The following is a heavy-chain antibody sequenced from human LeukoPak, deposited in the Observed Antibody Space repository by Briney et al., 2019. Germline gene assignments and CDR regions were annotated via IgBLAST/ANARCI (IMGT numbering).Heavy chain of an antibody. J-gene: IGHJ4*01. V-gene: IGHV3-74*01. CDR2: INGDGTTT. CDR3: ATGNYYDSRGYYTFGH. D-gene: IGHD3-22*01. CDR1: GFAFNKYW. Sequence: GGSLRLSGAASGFAFNKYWMQWVRQTPGKGLVWVSRINGDGTTTSYADSGKGGFTSSRDNAKNTLYLQMSSLRAEDTAVYYCATGNYYDSRGYYTFGHWGQGTLVTVSS.